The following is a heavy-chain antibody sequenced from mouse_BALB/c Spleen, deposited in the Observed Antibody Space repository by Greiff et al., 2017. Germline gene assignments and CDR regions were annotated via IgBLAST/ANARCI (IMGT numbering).Heavy chain of an antibody. CDR1: GFTFSSFG. CDR3: ARAYYGYDGYFDY. Sequence: EVKVVESGGGLVQPGGSRKLSCAASGFTFSSFGMHWVRQAPEKGLEWVAYISSGSSTIYYADTVKGRFTISRDNPKNTLFLQMTSLRSEDTAMYYCARAYYGYDGYFDYWGQGTTLTVSS. D-gene: IGHD2-9*01. V-gene: IGHV5-17*02. CDR2: ISSGSSTI. J-gene: IGHJ2*01.